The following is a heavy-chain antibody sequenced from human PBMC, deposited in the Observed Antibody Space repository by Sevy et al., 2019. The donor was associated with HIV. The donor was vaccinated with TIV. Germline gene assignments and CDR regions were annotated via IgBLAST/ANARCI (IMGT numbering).Heavy chain of an antibody. D-gene: IGHD6-19*01. CDR2: TYYRSRWSY. J-gene: IGHJ4*02. CDR3: SRGGEVADV. Sequence: KQSQTLSLTCVISGDSVSSNSAAWNWIRQSPSRGLEWLGRTYYRSRWSYDYAVSMKTRIIIIPDTSKNQFSLQLNSVTPEDTAVYYCSRGGEVADVWGQGTLVTVSS. V-gene: IGHV6-1*01. CDR1: GDSVSSNSAA.